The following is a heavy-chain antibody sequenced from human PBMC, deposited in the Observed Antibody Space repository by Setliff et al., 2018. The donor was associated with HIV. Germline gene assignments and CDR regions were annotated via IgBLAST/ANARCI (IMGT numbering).Heavy chain of an antibody. V-gene: IGHV3-7*01. Sequence: PGESLKISCAASGFTFSSYWMSWVRQAPGKGLEWVANIKQDGSEKYYVDSVKGRFTISRDNAKNSLYLQMNSLRAEDTAVYYCARKELGTTVVTPFDYWGQGTLVTVSS. CDR1: GFTFSSYW. D-gene: IGHD4-17*01. J-gene: IGHJ4*02. CDR3: ARKELGTTVVTPFDY. CDR2: IKQDGSEK.